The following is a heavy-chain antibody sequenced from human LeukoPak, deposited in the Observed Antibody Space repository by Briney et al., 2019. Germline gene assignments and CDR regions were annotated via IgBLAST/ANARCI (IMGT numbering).Heavy chain of an antibody. V-gene: IGHV4-39*07. J-gene: IGHJ4*02. Sequence: SETLSLTCTVSGGSISSSSYYWGWIRQPPWKGLEWIGSIYYSGSTYYNPSLKSRVTMSVDTSKNQFSLKLSSVTAADTAVYYCARRLEYCGGDCKYDYWGQGTLVTVSS. D-gene: IGHD2-21*02. CDR2: IYYSGST. CDR3: ARRLEYCGGDCKYDY. CDR1: GGSISSSSYY.